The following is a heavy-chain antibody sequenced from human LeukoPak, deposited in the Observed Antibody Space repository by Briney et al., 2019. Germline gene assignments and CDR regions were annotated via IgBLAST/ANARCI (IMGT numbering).Heavy chain of an antibody. J-gene: IGHJ5*02. V-gene: IGHV4-34*01. D-gene: IGHD3-10*01. CDR1: GGSFSGYY. CDR2: INHSGST. Sequence: SETLSLTCAVYGGSFSGYYWSWIRQPPGKGLEWIGEINHSGSTNYNPSLKSRVTISVDMSKNQFSLKLSSVTAADTAAYYCSRGTSSAPLLSWGQGTLVTVSS. CDR3: SRGTSSAPLLS.